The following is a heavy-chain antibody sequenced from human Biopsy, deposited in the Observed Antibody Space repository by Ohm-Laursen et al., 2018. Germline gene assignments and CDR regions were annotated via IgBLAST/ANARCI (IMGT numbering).Heavy chain of an antibody. Sequence: GSLRLSCAASGFSFSDYYMTWIRQAPGKGLEWVSYISSNSGDTRSYADSVKGRFTISRDNARNSLYLQMSSLRAEDTAVYYCARSARLSPYFDYWGQGILVTVSS. J-gene: IGHJ4*02. D-gene: IGHD6-19*01. CDR3: ARSARLSPYFDY. CDR1: GFSFSDYY. CDR2: ISSNSGDTR. V-gene: IGHV3-11*01.